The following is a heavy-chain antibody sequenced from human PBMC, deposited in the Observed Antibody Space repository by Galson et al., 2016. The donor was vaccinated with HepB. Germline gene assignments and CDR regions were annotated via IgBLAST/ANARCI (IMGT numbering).Heavy chain of an antibody. D-gene: IGHD3-3*01. CDR1: GFTFSGYG. J-gene: IGHJ6*02. Sequence: SLRLSCAASGFTFSGYGIHWVRQAPGKGLEWVAVISYDGHIKHYADSVKGRFTISRDNSQNTLYLQLNSLTAADTAIYFCARDYGPSNGVVIGYVMDVWGQGTTVTVSS. CDR3: ARDYGPSNGVVIGYVMDV. V-gene: IGHV3-30*03. CDR2: ISYDGHIK.